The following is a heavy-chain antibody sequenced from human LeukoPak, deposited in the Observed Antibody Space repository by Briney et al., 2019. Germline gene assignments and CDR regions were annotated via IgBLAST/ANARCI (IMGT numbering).Heavy chain of an antibody. D-gene: IGHD4-17*01. V-gene: IGHV4-39*07. CDR1: GGSISTSNYY. Sequence: SETLSLTCTVSGGSISTSNYYWGWVRQPPGKALEWIGNIFYTGSTYYSPSLKSRVTISLDTSRNQFSLRLNSVTAADTAVYYCTRDTGTTGEVKFDPWGQGTLVTVSS. CDR3: TRDTGTTGEVKFDP. J-gene: IGHJ5*02. CDR2: IFYTGST.